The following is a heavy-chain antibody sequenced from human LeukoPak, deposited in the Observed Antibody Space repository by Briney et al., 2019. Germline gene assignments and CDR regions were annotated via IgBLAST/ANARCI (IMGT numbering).Heavy chain of an antibody. CDR1: GGTFSSYA. CDR2: IIPIFGTA. Sequence: SVKVSCKASGGTFSSYAISWVRQAPGQGLEWMGGIIPIFGTANYAQKFQGRVTITRDTSASTAYMELSSLRSEDTAVYYCARDGGAAEDFDYWGQGTLVTVSS. CDR3: ARDGGAAEDFDY. V-gene: IGHV1-69*05. J-gene: IGHJ4*02. D-gene: IGHD6-13*01.